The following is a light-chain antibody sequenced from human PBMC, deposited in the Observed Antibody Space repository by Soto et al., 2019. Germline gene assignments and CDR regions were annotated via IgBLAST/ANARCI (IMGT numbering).Light chain of an antibody. CDR1: SSDVGAYNY. J-gene: IGLJ3*02. V-gene: IGLV2-8*01. Sequence: QSVLTQPPSASGSPGQSVTISCTGTSSDVGAYNYVSWYQQHPGKAPKLMIYDVSKRPSGVPDRFSGSKSGNTASLTVSGLQAEDEADFYCISYAGSSIWGFGGGTKRTVL. CDR2: DVS. CDR3: ISYAGSSIWG.